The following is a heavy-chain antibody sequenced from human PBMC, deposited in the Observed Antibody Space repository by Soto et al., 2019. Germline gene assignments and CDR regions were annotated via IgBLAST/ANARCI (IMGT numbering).Heavy chain of an antibody. CDR2: ISDSGDIT. J-gene: IGHJ4*02. V-gene: IGHV3-23*01. Sequence: GGFVKLSCVAPEFTLSTYDMTWVRQAPGRGLQWVATISDSGDITYYADSVKGRFTISRDNSRNTLYRQMNNLRAEDPALYYCAKPWVPNIKHRHSRFDYWGRGTLVTVSS. D-gene: IGHD1-20*01. CDR1: EFTLSTYD. CDR3: AKPWVPNIKHRHSRFDY.